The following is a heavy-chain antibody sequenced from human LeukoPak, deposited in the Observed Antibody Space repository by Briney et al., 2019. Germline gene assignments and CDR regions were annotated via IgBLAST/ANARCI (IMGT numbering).Heavy chain of an antibody. CDR1: GFTFNIYA. CDR2: ISANGGGT. J-gene: IGHJ4*02. Sequence: GGSLRLSCAVSGFTFNIYAMSWVRQAPGKGLEWVSLISANGGGTYYADAVKGRFTISRDNSKNTMYLQMNSLRAEDTAIYYCAKDLYSSSNDYWGQGTLVTVYS. V-gene: IGHV3-23*01. D-gene: IGHD6-13*01. CDR3: AKDLYSSSNDY.